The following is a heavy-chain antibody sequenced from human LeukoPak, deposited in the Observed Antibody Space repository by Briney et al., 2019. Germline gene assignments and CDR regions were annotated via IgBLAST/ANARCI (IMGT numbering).Heavy chain of an antibody. D-gene: IGHD3-3*01. CDR2: IIPIYGIA. V-gene: IGHV1-69*01. J-gene: IGHJ5*02. CDR3: ARVGADFDFWSGYYKRGRWFDP. Sequence: GSSVKVSCKASGGTFSTYAISWLRQAPGQGLEWMGGIIPIYGIANYAQKLRGRVTITADESTSTAYMELSSLRSEDTAVYYCARVGADFDFWSGYYKRGRWFDPWGQGTLVTVSS. CDR1: GGTFSTYA.